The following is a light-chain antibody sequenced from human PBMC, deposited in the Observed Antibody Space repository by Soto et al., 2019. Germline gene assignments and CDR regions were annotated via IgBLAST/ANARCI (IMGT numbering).Light chain of an antibody. CDR2: GAS. CDR3: QQTSSAPQT. J-gene: IGKJ4*01. V-gene: IGKV1-39*01. CDR1: QNIDIY. Sequence: DIQMTQSPSSLSASVGDIVTMTCRASQNIDIYLHWYQQKPGTAPKLLIYGASSLQSGVPSRFSGSGSGTDFTLTIRSLQPEDFATYYCQQTSSAPQTFGGGTKVDIK.